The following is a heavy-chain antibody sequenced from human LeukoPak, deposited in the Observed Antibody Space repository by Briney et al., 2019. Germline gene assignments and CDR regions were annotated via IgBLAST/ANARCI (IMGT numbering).Heavy chain of an antibody. V-gene: IGHV3-48*03. CDR3: ARDPKTELRYFDWLPPRTPDGAFDI. D-gene: IGHD3-9*01. J-gene: IGHJ3*02. CDR1: GFTFSSYE. CDR2: ISSSGSTI. Sequence: PGGSLRLSCAASGFTFSSYEMNWVRQAPGKGLEWVSYISSSGSTIYYADSVKGRFTISRDNAKNSLYLQMNSLRAEDTAVYYCARDPKTELRYFDWLPPRTPDGAFDIWGQGTMVTVSS.